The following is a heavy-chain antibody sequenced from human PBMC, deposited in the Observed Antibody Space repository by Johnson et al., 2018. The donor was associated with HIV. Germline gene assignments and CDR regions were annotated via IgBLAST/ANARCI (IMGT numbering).Heavy chain of an antibody. V-gene: IGHV3-20*04. CDR2: INWSGGFT. CDR1: GFTFDAYG. J-gene: IGHJ3*02. Sequence: MQLVESGGGVVRPGGSLRLSCAASGFTFDAYGMSWVRQAPGKGLEWVSGINWSGGFTDYVDSLQGRFTISRDNAKNSLFLQMNSLRAEDTAFYYCARRVGFRTTVTVDGLDIWGQGTMVTVSS. CDR3: ARRVGFRTTVTVDGLDI. D-gene: IGHD4-17*01.